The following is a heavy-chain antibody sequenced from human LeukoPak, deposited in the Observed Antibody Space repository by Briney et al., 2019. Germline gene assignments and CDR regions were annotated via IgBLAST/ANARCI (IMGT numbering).Heavy chain of an antibody. CDR3: ARSWAAKWELPGQFDS. CDR2: VFPRGTT. V-gene: IGHV4-4*07. CDR1: GGSMNNYY. J-gene: IGHJ5*01. Sequence: SDTLSLTCSVSGGSMNNYYWNWIRQSPKKGLEWIGFVFPRGTTNFNPSFRSRLTMSIDTSTNQFSLTLTSMTAADTAVYFCARSWAAKWELPGQFDSWGQGRLVTVSS. D-gene: IGHD1-26*01.